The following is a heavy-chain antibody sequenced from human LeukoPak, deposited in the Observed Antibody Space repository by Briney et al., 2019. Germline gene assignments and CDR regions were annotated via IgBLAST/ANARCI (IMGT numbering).Heavy chain of an antibody. CDR1: GFTVSRNY. J-gene: IGHJ4*02. V-gene: IGHV3-53*01. CDR3: ARGQITSAWLDC. Sequence: PGGSLRLSCAASGFTVSRNYMSWVRQAPEKGLEWLSVLYSGGSTYYADSVKGRFTISRDDSGNTLYPQMNSLTADDTAVYYCARGQITSAWLDCWGQGTLVTVSS. D-gene: IGHD6-19*01. CDR2: LYSGGST.